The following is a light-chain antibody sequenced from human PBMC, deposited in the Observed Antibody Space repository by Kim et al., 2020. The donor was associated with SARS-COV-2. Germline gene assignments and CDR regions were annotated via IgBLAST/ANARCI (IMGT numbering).Light chain of an antibody. CDR1: SLRTFF. J-gene: IGLJ3*02. V-gene: IGLV3-19*01. CDR2: GEN. Sequence: SELTQDPAVSVALGQTVRITCQGDSLRTFFASWYQQKPGQAPLLVIFGENTRPSGIPDRFPASSSGNTASLTITGAQAEDEADYYCSSRDNSGNRWLYGGGTQLTVL. CDR3: SSRDNSGNRWL.